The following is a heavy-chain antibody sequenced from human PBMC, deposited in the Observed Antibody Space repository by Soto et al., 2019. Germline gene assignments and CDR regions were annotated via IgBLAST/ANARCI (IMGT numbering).Heavy chain of an antibody. D-gene: IGHD2-15*01. Sequence: SETLSLTCTVSGGSISSGGYYWSWIRQHPGKGLEWIGYIYYSGSTYYNPSLKSRVTISVDTSKNQFSLKLSSVTAADTAVYYCARDLHCSGGSCATFDYWGQGTLVTVSS. J-gene: IGHJ4*02. CDR2: IYYSGST. V-gene: IGHV4-31*03. CDR3: ARDLHCSGGSCATFDY. CDR1: GGSISSGGYY.